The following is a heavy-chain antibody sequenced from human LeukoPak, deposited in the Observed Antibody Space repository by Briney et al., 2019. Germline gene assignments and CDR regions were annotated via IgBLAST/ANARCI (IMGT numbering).Heavy chain of an antibody. V-gene: IGHV3-21*01. Sequence: GGSLRLSCAASGFTFSSYSMNWVRQAPGKGLEWVSSISSSSSYIYYADSVKGRFTISRDNAENSLYLQMSSLRAEDTAVYYCARDEQQLVGYYYYYGMDVWGQGTTVTVSS. CDR3: ARDEQQLVGYYYYYGMDV. J-gene: IGHJ6*02. D-gene: IGHD6-13*01. CDR2: ISSSSSYI. CDR1: GFTFSSYS.